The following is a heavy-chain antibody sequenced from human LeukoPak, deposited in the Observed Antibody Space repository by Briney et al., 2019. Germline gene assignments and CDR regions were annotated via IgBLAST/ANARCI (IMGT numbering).Heavy chain of an antibody. CDR2: ISIGSSYI. CDR3: ARVLLWFGELLHYGMDV. Sequence: GGPLRLSCAASGFTFSSYRMNWVRQAPGKGLEWVSSISIGSSYIYYADSVKGRFTISRDNAKNSLYLQMNSVRAEDTAVYYCARVLLWFGELLHYGMDVWGKGTTVTVSS. J-gene: IGHJ6*04. CDR1: GFTFSSYR. V-gene: IGHV3-21*01. D-gene: IGHD3-10*01.